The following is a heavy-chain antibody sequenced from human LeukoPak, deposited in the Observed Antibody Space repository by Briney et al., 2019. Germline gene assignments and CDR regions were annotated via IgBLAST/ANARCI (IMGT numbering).Heavy chain of an antibody. D-gene: IGHD3-9*01. CDR2: ITSSGDRT. V-gene: IGHV3-23*01. Sequence: PGGSLRLSCAASGFTFSSYAMSWLRQATGKGLEWVSDITSSGDRTYYANSVKGRFTTSRDNPKNTLNLKMNSPEAEDTVIYYCVKEYFGFAFDYWGQGTVVTVSS. CDR3: VKEYFGFAFDY. J-gene: IGHJ4*02. CDR1: GFTFSSYA.